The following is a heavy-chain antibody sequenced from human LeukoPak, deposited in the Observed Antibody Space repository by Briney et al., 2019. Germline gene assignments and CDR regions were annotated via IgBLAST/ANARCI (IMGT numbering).Heavy chain of an antibody. D-gene: IGHD5-12*01. CDR3: ASRVVAKYYFDY. CDR1: GGSISSYY. V-gene: IGHV4-34*01. CDR2: INHSGST. Sequence: SETLSLTCTVSGGSISSYYWSWIRQPPGKGLEWIGEINHSGSTNYNPSLKSRVTISVDTSKNQFSLKLSSVTAADTAVYYCASRVVAKYYFDYWGQGTLVTVSS. J-gene: IGHJ4*02.